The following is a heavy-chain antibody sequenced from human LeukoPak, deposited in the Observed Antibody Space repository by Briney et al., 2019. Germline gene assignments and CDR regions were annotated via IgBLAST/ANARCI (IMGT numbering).Heavy chain of an antibody. V-gene: IGHV4-38-2*02. Sequence: SETLSLTCTVSGYSISSGYYWGWIRQPPGKGLEWIGSIYHSGNTYYNPSLKSRVTISVDTSKNQFSLKLSSVTAAGTAVYYCARVSGWDYYGSGSSTCFDYWGQGTLVTVSS. J-gene: IGHJ4*02. CDR2: IYHSGNT. D-gene: IGHD3-10*01. CDR3: ARVSGWDYYGSGSSTCFDY. CDR1: GYSISSGYY.